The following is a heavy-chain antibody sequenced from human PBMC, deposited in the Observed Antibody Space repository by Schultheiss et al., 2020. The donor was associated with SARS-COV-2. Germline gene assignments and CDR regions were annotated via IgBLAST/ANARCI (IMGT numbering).Heavy chain of an antibody. J-gene: IGHJ4*02. CDR3: ARDYCSGGSCYPGFDY. CDR1: GFTFSSYE. D-gene: IGHD2-15*01. Sequence: GGSLRLSCAASGFTFSSYEMNWVRQAPGKGLEWVSYISSSGSTIYYADSVKGRFTISRDNAKNSLYLQMNSLRAEDTAVYYCARDYCSGGSCYPGFDYWGQGTLVTVSS. CDR2: ISSSGSTI. V-gene: IGHV3-48*03.